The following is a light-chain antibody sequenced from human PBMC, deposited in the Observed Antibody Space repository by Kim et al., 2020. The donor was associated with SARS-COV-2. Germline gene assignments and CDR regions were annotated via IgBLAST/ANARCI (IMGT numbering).Light chain of an antibody. J-gene: IGKJ4*01. CDR1: QDVSSSY. CDR3: QQYGSSPLT. CDR2: GAS. V-gene: IGKV3-20*01. Sequence: SPGERAALACGASQDVSSSYLAWYEQKPGQPPGLLIYGASSRATGNPDRFSGSGSGTDFTLTINRLEPEDFAVYSCQQYGSSPLTFGGGTKVDIK.